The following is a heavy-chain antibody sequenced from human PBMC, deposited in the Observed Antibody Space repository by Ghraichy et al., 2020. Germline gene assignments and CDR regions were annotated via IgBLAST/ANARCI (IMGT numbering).Heavy chain of an antibody. CDR3: ARDGGSSWYFKDVTTYGMDV. CDR2: IYYSGST. D-gene: IGHD6-13*01. V-gene: IGHV4-59*01. CDR1: GGSISSYY. J-gene: IGHJ6*02. Sequence: SETLTLTCTVSGGSISSYYWSWIRQPPGKGLEWIGYIYYSGSTNYNPSLKSRVTISVDTSKNQFSLKLSSVTAADTAVYYCARDGGSSWYFKDVTTYGMDVWGQGTTVTVSS.